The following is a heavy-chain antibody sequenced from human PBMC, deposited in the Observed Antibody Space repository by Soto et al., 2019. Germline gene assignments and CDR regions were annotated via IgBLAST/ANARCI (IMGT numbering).Heavy chain of an antibody. D-gene: IGHD1-1*01. CDR1: GLTVSGKKY. J-gene: IGHJ3*01. V-gene: IGHV3-53*03. Sequence: DVQLVESGGGLIHPGESLRLSCAAFGLTVSGKKYVAWVRQAPGKGLEWVSALYDVDGSFYADSVKGRFTTSSDSSKTTVYLQMNGLRPDDTAVYYCASWHEREHAYDVWGQGTTVTGSS. CDR2: LYDVDGS. CDR3: ASWHEREHAYDV.